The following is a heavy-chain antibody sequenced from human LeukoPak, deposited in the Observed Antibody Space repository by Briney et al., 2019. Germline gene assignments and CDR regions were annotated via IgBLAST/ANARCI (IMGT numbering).Heavy chain of an antibody. J-gene: IGHJ5*02. D-gene: IGHD2-2*01. CDR1: GFTFSSYE. CDR3: ARAGCSSTSCYVRSWFDP. V-gene: IGHV3-48*03. Sequence: GGSLRLSCAASGFTFSSYEMNWARQAPGKGLEWVSYISSSGSTIYYADSVKGRFTISRDNAKNSLYLQMNSLRAEDTAVYYCARAGCSSTSCYVRSWFDPWGQGTLVTVSS. CDR2: ISSSGSTI.